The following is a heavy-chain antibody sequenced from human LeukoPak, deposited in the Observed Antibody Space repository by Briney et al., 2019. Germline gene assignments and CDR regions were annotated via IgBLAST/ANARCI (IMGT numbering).Heavy chain of an antibody. CDR3: ATAPSVIVGATGDRQFDP. Sequence: ASVKVSCKVSGYTLTELSMHWVRQAPGKGLEWMGGFDPEDGETIYAQKFQGRVTMTEDTSTDTAYMELSSLRSEDTAVYYCATAPSVIVGATGDRQFDPWGQGTLVTVSS. CDR2: FDPEDGET. CDR1: GYTLTELS. V-gene: IGHV1-24*01. J-gene: IGHJ5*02. D-gene: IGHD1-26*01.